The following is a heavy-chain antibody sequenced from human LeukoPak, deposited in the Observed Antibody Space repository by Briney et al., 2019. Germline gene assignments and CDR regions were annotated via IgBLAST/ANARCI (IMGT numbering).Heavy chain of an antibody. D-gene: IGHD3-9*01. V-gene: IGHV1-18*01. Sequence: ASVKVSCKASGYTFTSYGISWVRQAPGQGLEWMGWISAYNGNTNYAQKLQGRVTMTTDTSTSTAYMELRSLRSDDTAAYYCARDHDILTGYYKRGIDPWGQGTLVTVSS. CDR3: ARDHDILTGYYKRGIDP. J-gene: IGHJ5*02. CDR2: ISAYNGNT. CDR1: GYTFTSYG.